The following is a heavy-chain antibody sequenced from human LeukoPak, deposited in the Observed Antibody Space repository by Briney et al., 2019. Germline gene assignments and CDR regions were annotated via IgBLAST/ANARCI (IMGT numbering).Heavy chain of an antibody. V-gene: IGHV3-30*18. CDR2: ISYDGSNK. D-gene: IGHD6-13*01. CDR1: GFTFSSYG. CDR3: AKALLAAAGRGHWYFDL. Sequence: GGSLRLSCAASGFTFSSYGMHWVRQAPGKGLEWVAVISYDGSNKYYADSVKGRFTISRDNSKNTLYLQMNSLRAEDTAVYYCAKALLAAAGRGHWYFDLWGRGTLVTVSS. J-gene: IGHJ2*01.